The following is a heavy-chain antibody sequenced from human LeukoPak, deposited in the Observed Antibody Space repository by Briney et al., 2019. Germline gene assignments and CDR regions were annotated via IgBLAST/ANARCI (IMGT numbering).Heavy chain of an antibody. D-gene: IGHD3-10*01. Sequence: GASVTVSCKASGYTFTSYYMHWVRQAPGQGLEWMGLINPSGGSTSYAQKFQGRVTMTRDTSTSTVYMELSSLRSEDTAVYYCARDPGYYGSGSYPNYFDYWGQGTLVTVSS. CDR2: INPSGGST. J-gene: IGHJ4*02. CDR3: ARDPGYYGSGSYPNYFDY. CDR1: GYTFTSYY. V-gene: IGHV1-46*01.